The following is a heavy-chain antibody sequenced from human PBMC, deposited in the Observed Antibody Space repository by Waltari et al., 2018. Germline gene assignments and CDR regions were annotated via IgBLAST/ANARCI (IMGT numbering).Heavy chain of an antibody. D-gene: IGHD6-19*01. CDR2: ISYDGSNK. CDR3: AKDGEDSGTFDY. V-gene: IGHV3-30*18. J-gene: IGHJ4*02. Sequence: QVQLVESGGGVVQPGRSLRLSCAASGFTFSSYGMPWVRQAPGKGLEWVAVISYDGSNKYYADSVKGRFTISRDNSKNTLYLQMNSLRAEDTAVYYCAKDGEDSGTFDYWGQGTLVTVSS. CDR1: GFTFSSYG.